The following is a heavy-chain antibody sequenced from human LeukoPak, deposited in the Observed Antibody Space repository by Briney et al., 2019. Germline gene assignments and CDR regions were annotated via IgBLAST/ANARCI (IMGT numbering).Heavy chain of an antibody. CDR1: GYTFTGYY. CDR3: ARDLEIFGVVTYYFDY. Sequence: ASVKVSCKASGYTFTGYYMHWLRQAPGQGLEWMGWINPNSGGTNYAQKFQGRVTMTRDTSISTAYMELSRLRSDDTAVYYCARDLEIFGVVTYYFDYWGQGTLVTVSS. D-gene: IGHD3-3*01. CDR2: INPNSGGT. J-gene: IGHJ4*02. V-gene: IGHV1-2*02.